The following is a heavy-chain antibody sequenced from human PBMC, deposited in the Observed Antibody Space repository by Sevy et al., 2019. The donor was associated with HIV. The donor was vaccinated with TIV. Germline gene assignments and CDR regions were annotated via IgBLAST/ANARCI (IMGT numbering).Heavy chain of an antibody. CDR1: GGSFSGYY. Sequence: SETLSLTCAVYGGSFSGYYWSWIRQPPGKGLEWIGEINHSGSTNYNPSLKSRVTISVDTSKNQFSLKLSSVTAADTAVYYCARARGYSYGSEVNWFDPWGQGTLVTVSS. CDR3: ARARGYSYGSEVNWFDP. D-gene: IGHD5-18*01. J-gene: IGHJ5*02. V-gene: IGHV4-34*01. CDR2: INHSGST.